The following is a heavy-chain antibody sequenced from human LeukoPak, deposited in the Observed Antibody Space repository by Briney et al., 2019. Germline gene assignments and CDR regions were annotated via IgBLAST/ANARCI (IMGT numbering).Heavy chain of an antibody. CDR1: RFTFSNYG. Sequence: PGGSLRLSCAASRFTFSNYGVNWVRQGPGKGLEWVSHINSRSSTIYYADSVRGRFTISRDNAKNSLYLQMNSLKAEDTAIYYCAREVGTPQAFDIWGQGTMVTVSS. CDR3: AREVGTPQAFDI. D-gene: IGHD1-26*01. CDR2: INSRSSTI. J-gene: IGHJ3*02. V-gene: IGHV3-48*01.